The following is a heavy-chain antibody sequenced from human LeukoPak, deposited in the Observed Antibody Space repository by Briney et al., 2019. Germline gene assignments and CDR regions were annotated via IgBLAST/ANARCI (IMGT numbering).Heavy chain of an antibody. J-gene: IGHJ2*01. CDR1: GGSISSSSYY. CDR3: ARTTVVSRWYFDL. D-gene: IGHD4-23*01. CDR2: IYYSGST. Sequence: SETLSLTCTVSGGSISSSSYYWGWIRQPPGKGLEWIGSIYYSGSTYYNPSLKSRVTISVDTSKNQFSLKLSSVTAADTAVYYCARTTVVSRWYFDLWGRGTLVTVSS. V-gene: IGHV4-39*07.